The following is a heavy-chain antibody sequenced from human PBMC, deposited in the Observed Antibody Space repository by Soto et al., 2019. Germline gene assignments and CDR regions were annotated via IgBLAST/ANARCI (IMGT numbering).Heavy chain of an antibody. D-gene: IGHD3-3*01. V-gene: IGHV1-2*02. CDR3: ARGGGVGVAGSAAFDM. Sequence: QLHLVQSGAVVKKPGASVTVSCSASGYPVTAYYMHWVRQAPGRGLEWMGGINPATGAAKYTLTFQGGVTMTRDTSTRTVFMELSGLTSEDTAVFYCARGGGVGVAGSAAFDMWGQGTLVTVSS. CDR2: INPATGAA. J-gene: IGHJ3*02. CDR1: GYPVTAYY.